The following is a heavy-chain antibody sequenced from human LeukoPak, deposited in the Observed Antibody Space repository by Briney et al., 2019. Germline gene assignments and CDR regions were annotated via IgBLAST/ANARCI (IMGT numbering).Heavy chain of an antibody. CDR3: ASSIAAAGGGYYYYGMDV. V-gene: IGHV3-30*04. J-gene: IGHJ6*02. CDR1: GFTFSSYA. CDR2: ISYDGSNT. D-gene: IGHD6-13*01. Sequence: GRSLRLSCAASGFTFSSYAMHWVRQAPGKGLEWVAVISYDGSNTSYAASVKGRFTISRDNSKNTLYLQMNSLRAEDTAVYYCASSIAAAGGGYYYYGMDVWGQGTTVTVSS.